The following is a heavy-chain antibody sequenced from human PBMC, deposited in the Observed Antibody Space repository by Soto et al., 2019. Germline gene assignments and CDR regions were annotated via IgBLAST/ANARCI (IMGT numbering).Heavy chain of an antibody. CDR1: GGSISSGGYY. CDR2: IYYSGST. D-gene: IGHD2-2*01. J-gene: IGHJ5*02. CDR3: ARCSLVVVPAPGFDP. Sequence: SETLSLTCTVSGGSISSGGYYWSWIRQHPGKGLEWIGYIYYSGSTYYNPSLKSRVTISVDTSKNQFSLKLSSVSAADTALYYCARCSLVVVPAPGFDPWGRGTLVTVSS. V-gene: IGHV4-31*03.